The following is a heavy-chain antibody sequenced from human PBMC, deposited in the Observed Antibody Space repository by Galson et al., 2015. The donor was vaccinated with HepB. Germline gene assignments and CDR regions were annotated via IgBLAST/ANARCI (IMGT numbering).Heavy chain of an antibody. D-gene: IGHD1-7*01. Sequence: SVKVSCKASGYTFTSYGISWVRQAPGQGLEWMGWISAYNGNTNYAQKLQGRVTMTTDTSTSTAYMELRSLRSDDTAVYYCARGISGTTFYYYYGMDVWGQGATVTVSS. CDR3: ARGISGTTFYYYYGMDV. CDR2: ISAYNGNT. CDR1: GYTFTSYG. J-gene: IGHJ6*02. V-gene: IGHV1-18*04.